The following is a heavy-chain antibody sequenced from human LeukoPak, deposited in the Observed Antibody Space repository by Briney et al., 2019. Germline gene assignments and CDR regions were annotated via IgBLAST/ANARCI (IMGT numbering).Heavy chain of an antibody. D-gene: IGHD5-18*01. CDR2: IYTSGST. Sequence: SQTLSLTCTVSGGSISSGSYYWSWIRQPAGKGLEWIGRIYTSGSTNYNPSLKSRVTISVDTSKNQFSLKLSSVTAADTAVYYCARDGGYSYGYDYWGQGTLATVSP. V-gene: IGHV4-61*02. CDR3: ARDGGYSYGYDY. J-gene: IGHJ4*02. CDR1: GGSISSGSYY.